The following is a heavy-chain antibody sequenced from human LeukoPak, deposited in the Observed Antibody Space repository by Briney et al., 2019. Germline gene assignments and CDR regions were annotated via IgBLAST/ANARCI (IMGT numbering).Heavy chain of an antibody. CDR3: ARTGTPSPQYYFDY. Sequence: ASVKVSCKASGYTFTSYGISWGRQAPGQGVEGMGWISAYKGNTNYAQKLQGRVTMTTDTSTSTAYMELRSLRSDDTAVYYCARTGTPSPQYYFDYWGQGTLVTVSS. D-gene: IGHD1-14*01. J-gene: IGHJ4*02. V-gene: IGHV1-18*01. CDR2: ISAYKGNT. CDR1: GYTFTSYG.